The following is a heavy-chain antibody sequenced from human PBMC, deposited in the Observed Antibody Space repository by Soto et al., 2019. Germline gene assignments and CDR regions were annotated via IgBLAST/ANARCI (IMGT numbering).Heavy chain of an antibody. D-gene: IGHD2-21*02. Sequence: QVQLVQSGAEVRQPGASVKVSCKASGYNFASYFIHWVRRAPGQGLEWMGLVNPTGGATSYAQKFQGRVTMTRDTSNSTVYMELSSLRSDDTAVYYCARGGDDDRFDYWGQGTLVTVSS. CDR2: VNPTGGAT. CDR1: GYNFASYF. CDR3: ARGGDDDRFDY. J-gene: IGHJ4*02. V-gene: IGHV1-46*03.